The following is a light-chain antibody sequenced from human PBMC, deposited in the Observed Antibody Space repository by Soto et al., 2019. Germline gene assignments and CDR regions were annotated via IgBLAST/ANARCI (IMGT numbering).Light chain of an antibody. J-gene: IGKJ1*01. CDR3: QQYNNWPWT. CDR2: GAS. CDR1: QSVTTI. V-gene: IGKV3-15*01. Sequence: IVLTQSPGTLSLSPGERVTLSCRASQSVTTILAWYQHKPGQPPRLLIYGASTRATGTPARFSGSGSGTEFTLTISSLQSVDFAVYSCQQYNNWPWTFGQGTKVDTK.